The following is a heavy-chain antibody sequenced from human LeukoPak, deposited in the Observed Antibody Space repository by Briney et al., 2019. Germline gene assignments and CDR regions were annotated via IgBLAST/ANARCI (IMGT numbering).Heavy chain of an antibody. J-gene: IGHJ4*02. Sequence: GGSLRLSCAASGFTFSSYAMSWVRQAPGKGLEWVSAISGSGGSTYYADSVKGRFTISRDNSKNTLYLDMNSLRAEDTAVYYCARGHTAVTRHFDFWGQGTLVTVSS. D-gene: IGHD4-17*01. CDR2: ISGSGGST. CDR1: GFTFSSYA. CDR3: ARGHTAVTRHFDF. V-gene: IGHV3-23*01.